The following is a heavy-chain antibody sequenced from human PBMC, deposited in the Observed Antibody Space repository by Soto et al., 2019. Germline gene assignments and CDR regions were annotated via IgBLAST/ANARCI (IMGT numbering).Heavy chain of an antibody. D-gene: IGHD6-13*01. J-gene: IGHJ4*02. CDR1: GFTFSSYA. Sequence: GGSLRLSCAASGFTFSSYAMSWVRQAPGKGLEWVSAISGSGGSTYYADSVKGRFTISRDNSKNTLYLQMNSLRAEDSAVYYCANVGLQDIAAAGFDYWGQGTLVTVSS. CDR3: ANVGLQDIAAAGFDY. V-gene: IGHV3-23*01. CDR2: ISGSGGST.